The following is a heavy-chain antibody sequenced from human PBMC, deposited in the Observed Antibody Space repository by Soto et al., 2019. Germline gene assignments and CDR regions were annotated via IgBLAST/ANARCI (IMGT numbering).Heavy chain of an antibody. J-gene: IGHJ4*02. D-gene: IGHD3-22*01. V-gene: IGHV1-18*04. CDR1: GYTFTSYG. CDR2: ISAYNGNT. CDR3: ARESDDTSGYCHFDY. Sequence: ASVKVSCKASGYTFTSYGISWVRQAPGQGLEWMGWISAYNGNTNYVQKLQGRVTMTTDTSTSTAYMELRSLRSDDTAVYYCARESDDTSGYCHFDYWGQGTLVTVSS.